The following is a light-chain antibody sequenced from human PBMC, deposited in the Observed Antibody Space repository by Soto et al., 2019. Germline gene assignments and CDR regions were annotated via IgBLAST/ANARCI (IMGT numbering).Light chain of an antibody. V-gene: IGLV2-14*01. CDR3: SSYTSSSPLDV. J-gene: IGLJ1*01. CDR1: SSDVGGYNY. CDR2: DVS. Sequence: QSALTQPASVSGSPGQSITISCTGTSSDVGGYNYVSWYRQHPGKAPKLMIYDVSNRPSGVSNRFSGSKSGNTASLTISGLQAEDEADYYCSSYTSSSPLDVFGTGTKLTVL.